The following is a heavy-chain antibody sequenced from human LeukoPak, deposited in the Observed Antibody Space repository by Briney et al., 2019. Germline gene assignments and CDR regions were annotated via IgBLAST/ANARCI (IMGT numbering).Heavy chain of an antibody. CDR3: ARDLVPYCGGDCYSVSDY. V-gene: IGHV3-30-3*01. J-gene: IGHJ4*02. CDR2: ISYDGSNK. CDR1: GFTFSSYA. Sequence: PGGSLRLSCAASGFTFSSYAMHWVRQAPGKGLEWVAVISYDGSNKYYADSVKGRFTISRDNSKNTLYLQMNSLRAEDTAVYYCARDLVPYCGGDCYSVSDYWGQGTLVTVSS. D-gene: IGHD2-21*02.